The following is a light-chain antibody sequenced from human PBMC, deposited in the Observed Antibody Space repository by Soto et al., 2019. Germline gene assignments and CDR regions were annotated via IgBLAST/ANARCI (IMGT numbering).Light chain of an antibody. Sequence: ETVLTQSPATLSLSPGERATLSCRASQSVTNSLAWYQHIPGQAPRLLIYDASNRATGVPARFSGSGSGTDFTLTISSLEPGDFAVYYCQQGTSWPLASGQGTKAEIK. CDR3: QQGTSWPLA. V-gene: IGKV3-11*01. J-gene: IGKJ1*01. CDR1: QSVTNS. CDR2: DAS.